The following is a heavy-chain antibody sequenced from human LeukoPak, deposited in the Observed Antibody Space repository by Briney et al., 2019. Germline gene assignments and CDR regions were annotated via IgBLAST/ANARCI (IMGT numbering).Heavy chain of an antibody. J-gene: IGHJ4*02. V-gene: IGHV4-38-2*01. Sequence: PSETLSLTCAVSGYSISSGYYWGWIRQPPGKGLEWIGSIYHSGSTYYNPSLKSRVTISVDTSKNQFSLKLSSVTAADTAVYYCARRRDGYFDYWGQGTLSPSPQ. CDR2: IYHSGST. CDR1: GYSISSGYY. CDR3: ARRRDGYFDY. D-gene: IGHD5-24*01.